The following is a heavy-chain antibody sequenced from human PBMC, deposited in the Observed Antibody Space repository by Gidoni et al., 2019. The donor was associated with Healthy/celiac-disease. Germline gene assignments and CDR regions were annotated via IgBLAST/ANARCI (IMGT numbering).Heavy chain of an antibody. Sequence: QVTLKESGPVLVKPTETLTLTCTVSGFSLSNARMGVSWIRQPPGKALEWLAHIFSNDGKSYSTSLKSRLTISKDTSKSQVVLTMTNMDPVDTATYYCARMLTGRITMVRGVIIPSWFDPWGQGTLVTVSS. V-gene: IGHV2-26*01. CDR2: IFSNDGK. J-gene: IGHJ5*02. CDR1: GFSLSNARMG. CDR3: ARMLTGRITMVRGVIIPSWFDP. D-gene: IGHD3-10*01.